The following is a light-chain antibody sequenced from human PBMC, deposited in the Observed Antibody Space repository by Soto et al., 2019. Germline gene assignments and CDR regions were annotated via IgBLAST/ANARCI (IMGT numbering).Light chain of an antibody. J-gene: IGLJ2*01. V-gene: IGLV6-57*03. CDR1: SGSIANNY. Sequence: NFMLTQPHSVSESPGKTVTISCTRSSGSIANNYVQWCQQRPGSAPTAVIHEDDQRPSGVPDRFSGSIDRSSNSASLTISGLKTEDEADYYCQSYDSTNQGVFGGGTQLTVL. CDR2: EDD. CDR3: QSYDSTNQGV.